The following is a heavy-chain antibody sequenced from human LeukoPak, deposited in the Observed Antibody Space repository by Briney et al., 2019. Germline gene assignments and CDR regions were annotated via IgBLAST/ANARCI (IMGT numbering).Heavy chain of an antibody. CDR1: GGSISSGSYY. J-gene: IGHJ4*02. Sequence: SETLSLTCTVSGGSISSGSYYWSWIRQPAGKGLEWIGRIYTSGSTNYNPSLKSRVTISVDTSKNQFSLKMTSVTAADTAVYYCARREVSGWLPNCFDYWGQGTLVTVSS. V-gene: IGHV4-61*02. CDR2: IYTSGST. D-gene: IGHD3-22*01. CDR3: ARREVSGWLPNCFDY.